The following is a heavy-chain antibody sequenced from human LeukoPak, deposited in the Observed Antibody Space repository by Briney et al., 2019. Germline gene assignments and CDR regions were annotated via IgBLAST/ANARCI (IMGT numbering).Heavy chain of an antibody. J-gene: IGHJ4*02. Sequence: PGGSLRLSCAASGFTFSSYAMSWVRQAPGKGLEWVSVISGSGGSTYYADSVKGRFTISRDNSKNTLYLQMDSLRAEGTAVYYCAKDGGSSGSYSDYWGQGTLVTVSS. V-gene: IGHV3-23*01. D-gene: IGHD1-26*01. CDR3: AKDGGSSGSYSDY. CDR2: ISGSGGST. CDR1: GFTFSSYA.